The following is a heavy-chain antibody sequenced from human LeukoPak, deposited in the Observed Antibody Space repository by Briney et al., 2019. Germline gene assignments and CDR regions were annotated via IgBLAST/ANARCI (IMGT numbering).Heavy chain of an antibody. CDR1: GFTFSSHW. CDR3: AKHGRDFDS. V-gene: IGHV3-7*01. Sequence: GGSLRLSCAASGFTFSSHWMSWLRQAPGKGLEWVANIKQDGSDKYYVDSVKGRFTISRDNAKNSLYLQMDSLRTDDTAVYYCAKHGRDFDSWGQGTLVTVSS. J-gene: IGHJ4*02. CDR2: IKQDGSDK.